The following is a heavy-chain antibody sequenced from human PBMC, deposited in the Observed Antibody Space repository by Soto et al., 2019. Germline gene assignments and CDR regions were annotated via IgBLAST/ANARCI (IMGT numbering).Heavy chain of an antibody. CDR2: IDPRDSYS. D-gene: IGHD2-8*01. Sequence: RGESLKISCQASGYTFSAFWITWVRQMPGKGLEWMATIDPRDSYSNYSLSFQGHVTISADKSIGSAYLHWSTLEASDTAIYYCARLSTGFCTKPTCQHYFGMDVWGQGTTVTVSS. CDR3: ARLSTGFCTKPTCQHYFGMDV. J-gene: IGHJ6*02. CDR1: GYTFSAFW. V-gene: IGHV5-10-1*01.